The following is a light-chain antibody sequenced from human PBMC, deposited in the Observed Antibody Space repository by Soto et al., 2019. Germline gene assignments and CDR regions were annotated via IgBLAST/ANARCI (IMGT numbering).Light chain of an antibody. Sequence: DIQMTQSPSTLSASVGDRVTITCRASRSIVRWLAWYQQKPGNAPKLLIRDASTLESGVPSRFSGSGSETEFPLTISSLQPDDFATYYCQQYHFFWTFGQGTQVEIK. CDR1: RSIVRW. J-gene: IGKJ1*01. CDR2: DAS. V-gene: IGKV1-5*01. CDR3: QQYHFFWT.